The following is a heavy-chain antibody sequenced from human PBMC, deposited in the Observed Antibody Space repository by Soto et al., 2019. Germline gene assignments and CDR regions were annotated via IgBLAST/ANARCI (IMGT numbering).Heavy chain of an antibody. CDR2: IYSGGST. J-gene: IGHJ4*02. V-gene: IGHV3-53*01. CDR1: VFTVSSNY. Sequence: GGSLRLSCASSVFTVSSNYMSWVRQAPGKGLEWVSVIYSGGSTYYADSVKGRFTISRDNSRNTVFLQMNTLGAEDTAIYYCATFMTVTGPGWGRASEYWGQGTRVTVSS. CDR3: ATFMTVTGPGWGRASEY. D-gene: IGHD6-19*01.